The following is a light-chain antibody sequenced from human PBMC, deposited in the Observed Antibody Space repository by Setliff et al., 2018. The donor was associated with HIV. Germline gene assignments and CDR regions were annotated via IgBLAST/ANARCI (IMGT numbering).Light chain of an antibody. CDR2: WAS. V-gene: IGKV4-1*01. CDR1: QSVFYSPNNKDY. J-gene: IGKJ1*01. Sequence: DIVMTQSPDSLAVSLGERATINCRSSQSVFYSPNNKDYLAWYQQKPGQPPKLIIYWASTRESGVPDRFSGSGSGTDFTLTISGLQAEDVAVYYCQQYYTTPRTFGQGTK. CDR3: QQYYTTPRT.